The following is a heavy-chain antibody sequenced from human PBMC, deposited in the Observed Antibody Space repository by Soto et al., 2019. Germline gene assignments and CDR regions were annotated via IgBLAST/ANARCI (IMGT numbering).Heavy chain of an antibody. CDR2: PXGSGAXT. V-gene: IGHV3-23*01. J-gene: IGHJ4*02. D-gene: IGHD6-6*01. CDR1: RFSFKKAW. Sequence: XXSLRLSCAASRFSFKKAWMHWVRQTPGKGLEWVPDPXGSGAXTYYADHVTGXXTISRDNXXTTPHLHMNSLRAEDTAVYYCAKAPYSSSSVGYWGQGTLVTVSS. CDR3: AKAPYSSSSVGY.